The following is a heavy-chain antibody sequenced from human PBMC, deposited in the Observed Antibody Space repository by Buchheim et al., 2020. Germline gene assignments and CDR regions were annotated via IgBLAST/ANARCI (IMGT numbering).Heavy chain of an antibody. CDR2: ISGSGGST. CDR1: GFTFSSYA. CDR3: AKDVLGDPGGWYYYYGMDV. J-gene: IGHJ6*02. V-gene: IGHV3-23*01. D-gene: IGHD3-10*01. Sequence: EVQLLESGGGLVQPGGSLRLSCAASGFTFSSYAMSWVRQAPGKGLEWVSAISGSGGSTYYAASVKGRFTISRDNSKNTLYLQMNRLRAEDTAVYYCAKDVLGDPGGWYYYYGMDVWGQGTT.